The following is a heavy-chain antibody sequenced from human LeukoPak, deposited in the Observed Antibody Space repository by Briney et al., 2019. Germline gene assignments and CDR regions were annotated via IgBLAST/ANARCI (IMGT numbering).Heavy chain of an antibody. CDR3: ARGCWMDGYYFDY. CDR1: GYTFTSYA. CDR2: INTNTGNP. Sequence: ASVKVSCKASGYTFTSYAMNWVRQAPGQGLEWMGGINTNTGNPTYAQGFTGRFVFSLDTSVSTAYLQISSRKAEDTAVYYCARGCWMDGYYFDYWGQGTLVTVSS. J-gene: IGHJ4*02. D-gene: IGHD2-2*03. V-gene: IGHV7-4-1*02.